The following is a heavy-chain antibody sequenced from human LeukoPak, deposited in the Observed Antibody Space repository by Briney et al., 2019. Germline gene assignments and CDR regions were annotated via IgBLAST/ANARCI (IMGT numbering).Heavy chain of an antibody. Sequence: SETLSLTCTVSGGSISSYYWSWIRQPPGKGLEWIGYIYYSGSTNYNPSLKSRVTISVDTSKNQFSLKLSSVTAADTAVYYCARGSLVTILGVVHNLFYPWGQGTLVTVSS. J-gene: IGHJ5*02. CDR1: GGSISSYY. CDR2: IYYSGST. V-gene: IGHV4-59*08. D-gene: IGHD3-3*01. CDR3: ARGSLVTILGVVHNLFYP.